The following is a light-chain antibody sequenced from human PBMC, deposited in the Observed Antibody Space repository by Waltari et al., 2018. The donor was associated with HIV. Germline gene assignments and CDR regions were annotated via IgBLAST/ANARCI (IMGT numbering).Light chain of an antibody. Sequence: QSVLTQPPSASGTPGQRVTISCSGSSSNIGSNTVNWYQQLPGPAPKLLIYSNNQRPSGVPDRFSGSKSGTSASLAISGLQSEDEADYYCAAWDDSLNGVVFGGGTKLTVI. V-gene: IGLV1-44*01. CDR2: SNN. J-gene: IGLJ2*01. CDR1: SSNIGSNT. CDR3: AAWDDSLNGVV.